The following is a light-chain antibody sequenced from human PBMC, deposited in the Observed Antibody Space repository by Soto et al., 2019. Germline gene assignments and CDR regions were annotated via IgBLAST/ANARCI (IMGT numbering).Light chain of an antibody. J-gene: IGLJ2*01. CDR1: NIGLKS. V-gene: IGLV3-21*02. CDR2: DDS. CDR3: FSYRSTGILL. Sequence: SYELTQPPSVSVAPGQTARITCGGDNIGLKSVHWYQQRPGQAPVLVVHDDSDRPSGIPERFSGSNSGNTATLTISRVEAGDEADYYCFSYRSTGILLFGGGTKLTVL.